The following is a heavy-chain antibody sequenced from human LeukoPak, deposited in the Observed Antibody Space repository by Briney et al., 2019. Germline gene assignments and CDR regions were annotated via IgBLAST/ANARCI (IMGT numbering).Heavy chain of an antibody. CDR3: ARNYYQDYYYYGMDV. CDR2: IKQDGSEK. CDR1: GFTFRSYW. J-gene: IGHJ6*02. Sequence: PGGSLRLSCAASGFTFRSYWMSWVRQAPGKGLEWVANIKQDGSEKYYVDSVKGRFTTSRDNAKNSLYLQMSSLRAEDTALYYCARNYYQDYYYYGMDVWGQGTTVTVSS. D-gene: IGHD3-22*01. V-gene: IGHV3-7*04.